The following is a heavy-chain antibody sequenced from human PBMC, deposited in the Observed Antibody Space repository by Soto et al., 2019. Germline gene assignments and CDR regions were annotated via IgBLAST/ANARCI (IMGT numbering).Heavy chain of an antibody. J-gene: IGHJ4*02. V-gene: IGHV3-30*03. D-gene: IGHD6-13*01. CDR1: GLTFSDYG. CDR3: ARRRKPAYSSSWYFDY. Sequence: GESLKISCVVSGLTFSDYGFHWVRQAPGKGLDWVAAISYDGSFVYYADSVRGRFTISRDNSRNTLDLQMNSLRAEDTAVYYCARRRKPAYSSSWYFDYWGQGTLVTVSS. CDR2: ISYDGSFV.